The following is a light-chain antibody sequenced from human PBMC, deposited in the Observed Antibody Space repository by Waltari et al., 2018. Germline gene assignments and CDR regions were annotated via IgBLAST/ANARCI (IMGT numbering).Light chain of an antibody. Sequence: DIQMTQSPSSLSASVGDRVTITCRTSRRIRTYLNWFQQKPGKAPNPLIYSASSWKSGVPSGFSGNGSGTDFTLTISILRPEDFATYDSQQSYSTACTFGQGTKREIK. CDR1: RRIRTY. V-gene: IGKV1-39*01. CDR3: QQSYSTACT. CDR2: SAS. J-gene: IGKJ2*02.